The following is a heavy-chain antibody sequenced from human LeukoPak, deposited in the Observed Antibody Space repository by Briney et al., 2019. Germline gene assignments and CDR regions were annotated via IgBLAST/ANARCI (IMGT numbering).Heavy chain of an antibody. CDR1: GFTFSSYA. J-gene: IGHJ6*02. Sequence: PGGSLRLSCAASGFTFSSYAMSWVRQAPGKGLEWVSAISGSGGSTYYADSVKGRFTISRDNSKNTLYLQMYSLRAEDTAVYYCQWLVRVYGYYYYGMDVWGQGTTVTVSS. V-gene: IGHV3-23*01. CDR2: ISGSGGST. CDR3: QWLVRVYGYYYYGMDV. D-gene: IGHD6-19*01.